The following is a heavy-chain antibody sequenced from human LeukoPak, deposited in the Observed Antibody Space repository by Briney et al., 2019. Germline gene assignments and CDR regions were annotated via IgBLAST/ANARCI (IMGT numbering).Heavy chain of an antibody. CDR3: ARHGPTYFYDSSGVFDV. CDR1: GYTFIHYW. J-gene: IGHJ3*01. Sequence: RPGESLKISCQTSGYTFIHYWISWVRQVPGKGLEWMGRIDPSDSYTNYGPPFQGHITISADRSLNTSYLQWSGLKASDTAMYFCARHGPTYFYDSSGVFDVWGRGTMVIVSS. V-gene: IGHV5-10-1*01. D-gene: IGHD3-22*01. CDR2: IDPSDSYT.